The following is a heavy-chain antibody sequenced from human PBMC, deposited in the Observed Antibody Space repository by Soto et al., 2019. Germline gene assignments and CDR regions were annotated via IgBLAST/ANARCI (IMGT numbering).Heavy chain of an antibody. CDR2: IIPIFGTA. CDR1: GGTFSSYA. J-gene: IGHJ4*02. D-gene: IGHD3-3*01. Sequence: QVQLVQSGAEVKKPGSSVKVSCTASGGTFSSYAFSWVRQAPGQGLEWMGGIIPIFGTANYAQKFQGRVTITADESTSTAYMELRRLRSEDTAVYYCARVRVRFLEWLGAEGWGQGTLVTVSS. CDR3: ARVRVRFLEWLGAEG. V-gene: IGHV1-69*12.